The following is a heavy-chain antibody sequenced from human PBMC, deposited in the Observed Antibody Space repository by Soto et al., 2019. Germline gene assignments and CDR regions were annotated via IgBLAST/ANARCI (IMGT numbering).Heavy chain of an antibody. CDR3: ARGIKYGAYSRWFDP. J-gene: IGHJ5*02. D-gene: IGHD4-17*01. CDR1: GYTFTSYD. CDR2: MNPNSGNT. V-gene: IGHV1-8*01. Sequence: QVQLVQSGAEVKKPGASVKVSCKASGYTFTSYDINWVRQATGQGLEYLGWMNPNSGNTAYVQKFQGRVTMTLDTSINTAYMELSSLRSEDTAVYFCARGIKYGAYSRWFDPWGQGTLVTVSS.